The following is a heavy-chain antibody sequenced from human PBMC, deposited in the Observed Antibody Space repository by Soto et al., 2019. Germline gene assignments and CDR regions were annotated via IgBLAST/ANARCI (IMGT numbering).Heavy chain of an antibody. J-gene: IGHJ1*01. CDR3: AREGPPIRAHNPPEYFQH. CDR2: IYYTGGT. CDR1: GDSISTRSYY. Sequence: QLQLQESGPGLVKPSETLSLTCTVSGDSISTRSYYWAWIRQPPGKGLEWIGSIYYTGGTYYNPSLKSRVTLFLDTSKNQFSLNLNSVTAADTAVYYCAREGPPIRAHNPPEYFQHWGQGTPVTVSS. V-gene: IGHV4-39*02.